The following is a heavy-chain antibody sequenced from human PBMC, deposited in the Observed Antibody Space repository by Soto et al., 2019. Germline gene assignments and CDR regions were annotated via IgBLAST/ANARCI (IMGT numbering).Heavy chain of an antibody. CDR1: GFSFSASW. CDR3: ARDPYYGPIDY. V-gene: IGHV3-7*01. J-gene: IGHJ4*02. D-gene: IGHD3-10*01. CDR2: IKEDGSEK. Sequence: EVQLMESGGGLVQPGGSLRLSCAASGFSFSASWMAWVRQAPGKGLEWVADIKEDGSEKNYVDSVKGRVTISRDNAQNSLYLQMNSLRAEDTAVYYCARDPYYGPIDYWGLGTLVTVSS.